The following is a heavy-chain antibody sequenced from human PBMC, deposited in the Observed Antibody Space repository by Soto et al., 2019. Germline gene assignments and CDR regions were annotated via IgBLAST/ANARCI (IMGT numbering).Heavy chain of an antibody. CDR2: ISSNGGST. D-gene: IGHD2-2*01. Sequence: PGGSLRLSCSASGFTFSSYAMHWVRQAPGKGLEYVSAISSNGGSTYYADSVKGRFTISRDNSKNTLYLQMSSLRAEDTAVYYCVKGRTKVVPELYYFDYWGQGTLVTVSS. CDR3: VKGRTKVVPELYYFDY. CDR1: GFTFSSYA. J-gene: IGHJ4*02. V-gene: IGHV3-64D*06.